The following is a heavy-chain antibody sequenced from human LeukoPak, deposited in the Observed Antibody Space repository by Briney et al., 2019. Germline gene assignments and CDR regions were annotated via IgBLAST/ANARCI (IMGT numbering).Heavy chain of an antibody. CDR2: ISSSSSYI. CDR1: GFTFSSYS. D-gene: IGHD6-13*01. J-gene: IGHJ6*03. CDR3: ARGCGSSWSLLDYYYYYYMDV. Sequence: GGSLRLSCAASGFTFSSYSMNWVRQAPGKGLEWVSSISSSSSYIYYADSVKGRFTISRDNAKNSLYLQMNSLRAEDTAVYYCARGCGSSWSLLDYYYYYYMDVWGKGTTVTVSS. V-gene: IGHV3-21*01.